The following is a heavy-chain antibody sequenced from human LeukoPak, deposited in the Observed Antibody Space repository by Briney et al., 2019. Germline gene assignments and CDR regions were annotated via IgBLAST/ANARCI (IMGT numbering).Heavy chain of an antibody. CDR2: INSDGSWT. J-gene: IGHJ4*02. D-gene: IGHD2/OR15-2a*01. Sequence: GGSLRLSCAASGFTFSSYWMHWVRQTPGKGLVWVSRINSDGSWTSYADSVKGRFTISKDNAKNTVYLQMNSLRAEDTAVYYCVSFYETYWGRGTLVTVSS. CDR1: GFTFSSYW. V-gene: IGHV3-74*01. CDR3: VSFYETY.